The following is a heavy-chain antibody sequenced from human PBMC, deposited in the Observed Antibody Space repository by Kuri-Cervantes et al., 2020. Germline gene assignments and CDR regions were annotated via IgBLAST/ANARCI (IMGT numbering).Heavy chain of an antibody. D-gene: IGHD3-22*01. J-gene: IGHJ5*02. Sequence: GSLRLSCTVSGVSISSYYWSWIRQPAGKGLEWIGRIYTSGSTNYNPSLKSRVTMSVDTSMNQFSLKLSSVTAADTAVYYCARDRYYDRSGQLDPWGQGTLVTVSS. CDR3: ARDRYYDRSGQLDP. CDR1: GVSISSYY. V-gene: IGHV4-4*07. CDR2: IYTSGST.